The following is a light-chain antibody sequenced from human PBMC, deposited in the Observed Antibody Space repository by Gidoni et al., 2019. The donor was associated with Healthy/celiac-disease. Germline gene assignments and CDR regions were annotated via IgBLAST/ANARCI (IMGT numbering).Light chain of an antibody. J-gene: IGKJ1*01. CDR3: QQRSNWPPWT. Sequence: EIVLTQSPATLSWSPGERATLSCRASQSVTSYLAWYQQKPGQAPRLLLYDASNRATGIPARFSGSGSGTDFTLTISSLEPEDFAVYYCQQRSNWPPWTFGQXTKVEIK. CDR2: DAS. CDR1: QSVTSY. V-gene: IGKV3-11*01.